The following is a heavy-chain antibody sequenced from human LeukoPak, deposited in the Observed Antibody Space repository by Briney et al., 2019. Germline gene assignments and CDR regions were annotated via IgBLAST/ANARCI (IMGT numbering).Heavy chain of an antibody. J-gene: IGHJ5*02. CDR2: IYSGGST. CDR1: GFTVSGNY. D-gene: IGHD6-13*01. CDR3: ASYLSIAAAGTGDWFDP. Sequence: GGSLRLSCAASGFTVSGNYMSWVRQAPGKGLEWVSVIYSGGSTYYADSVKGRFTISRDNSKNTLYLQMNSLRAEDTAVYYCASYLSIAAAGTGDWFDPWSQGTLVTVSS. V-gene: IGHV3-66*02.